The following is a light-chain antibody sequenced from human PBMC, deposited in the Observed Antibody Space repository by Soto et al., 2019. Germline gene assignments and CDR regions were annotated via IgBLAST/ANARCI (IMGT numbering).Light chain of an antibody. J-gene: IGKJ5*01. CDR3: QQYSSSPSIT. V-gene: IGKV3-20*01. CDR1: QSISTY. Sequence: EIVLTQSPATLSLSPGERATLSCRASQSISTYLAWYQQKRGQAPRLLIHDASSRATGIPDRFSGSGSGTDFTPTISRLEPEDFAVYYCQQYSSSPSITFGQGTRLEIK. CDR2: DAS.